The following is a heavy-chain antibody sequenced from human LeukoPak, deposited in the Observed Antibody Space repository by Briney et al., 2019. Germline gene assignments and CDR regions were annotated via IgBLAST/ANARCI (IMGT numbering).Heavy chain of an antibody. CDR1: GFTVSSNY. D-gene: IGHD3-16*01. J-gene: IGHJ4*02. Sequence: GGSLRLSCAASGFTVSSNYMNWVRQAPGKGLEWVSYISSSSSIINYAESVRGRFTISRDNAKNLLYLQMNSLRAEDTAVYYCGRDYEERTTDYWRQGTLVTVSS. V-gene: IGHV3-48*04. CDR2: ISSSSSII. CDR3: GRDYEERTTDY.